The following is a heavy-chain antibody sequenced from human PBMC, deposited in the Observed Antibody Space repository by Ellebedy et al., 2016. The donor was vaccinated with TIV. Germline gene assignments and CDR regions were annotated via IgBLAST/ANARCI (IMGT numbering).Heavy chain of an antibody. CDR2: ISYDGSNK. J-gene: IGHJ6*02. Sequence: GGSLRLSXAASGFTFSSYAMHWVRQAPGKGLEWVAVISYDGSNKYYADSVKGRFTISRDNSKNTLYLQMNSLRAEDTAVYYCAREYTMVRGYYYGMDVWGQGTTVTVSS. CDR3: AREYTMVRGYYYGMDV. CDR1: GFTFSSYA. V-gene: IGHV3-30-3*01. D-gene: IGHD3-10*01.